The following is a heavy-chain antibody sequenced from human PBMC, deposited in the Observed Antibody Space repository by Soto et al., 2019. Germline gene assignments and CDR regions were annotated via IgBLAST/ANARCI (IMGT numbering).Heavy chain of an antibody. CDR1: GFTFSHAW. Sequence: PGASLRLSCAASGFTFSHAWLIWFRQAPGKGLEWVGRIKSESDSGTADTAAPGKGRFTISRDDSKNTLYLHMNTPKTEYTGVYPCPLPPPPATTAGRAPFYHSGIAVWREGPTVTV. CDR3: PLPPPPATTAGRAPFYHSGIAV. D-gene: IGHD6-19*01. J-gene: IGHJ6*01. V-gene: IGHV3-15*01. CDR2: IKSESDSGTA.